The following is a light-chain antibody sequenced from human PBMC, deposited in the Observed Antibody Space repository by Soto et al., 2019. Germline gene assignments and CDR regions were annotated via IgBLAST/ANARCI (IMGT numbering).Light chain of an antibody. CDR3: QQRDKWPIT. CDR2: ATS. J-gene: IGKJ5*01. Sequence: EIVLTQSPGTLSFSPGERSTLSCRSSQSVSSRYLAWYQQKPGQAPRPLIYATSSRATDVPDRFSGSGSGTDFTLTISRLEPEDFSVYYCQQRDKWPITFGQGTRLEIK. CDR1: QSVSSRY. V-gene: IGKV3D-20*02.